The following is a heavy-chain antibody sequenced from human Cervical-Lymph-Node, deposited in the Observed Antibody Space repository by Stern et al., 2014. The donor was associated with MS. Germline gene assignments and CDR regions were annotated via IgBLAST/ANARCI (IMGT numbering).Heavy chain of an antibody. D-gene: IGHD2-15*01. V-gene: IGHV1-2*06. CDR2: INLNSGGT. CDR1: GYTFTGHY. J-gene: IGHJ4*02. CDR3: ARGTLAVVNYFDY. Sequence: QVQLGQSGAEVKKPGASVKVSCKASGYTFTGHYMHWVRQAPGQGLEWMGRINLNSGGTNYGQKFQGRVTLTRDTSITTAYMEVTSLTSDDTAVYYCARGTLAVVNYFDYWGQGTLVTVSS.